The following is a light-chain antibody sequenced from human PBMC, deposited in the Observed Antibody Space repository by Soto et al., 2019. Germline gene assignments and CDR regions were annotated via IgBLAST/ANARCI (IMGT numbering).Light chain of an antibody. J-gene: IGKJ5*01. V-gene: IGKV3D-20*02. CDR2: GAS. Sequence: EIVLTQPPGTLSLSPGERATLSCRASQSVSNDYLAWYQQKPGQAPRLLIYGASSRATGIPDRFSGSGSGTDFTLTISSLEPEDSAVYYCQQRHMWPITFGQGTRLEIK. CDR1: QSVSNDY. CDR3: QQRHMWPIT.